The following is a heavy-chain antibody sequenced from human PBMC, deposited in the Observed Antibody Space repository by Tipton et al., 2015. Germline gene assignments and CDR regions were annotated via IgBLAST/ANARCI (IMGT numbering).Heavy chain of an antibody. V-gene: IGHV4-59*12. D-gene: IGHD3-16*01. CDR3: ARIRGRYVLDH. CDR1: GGSISSYY. CDR2: ISYSGTT. J-gene: IGHJ4*02. Sequence: TLSLTCTVSGGSISSYYWSWIRQPPGKGLEWIGYISYSGTTNYNPSLKSRVTISVDTSKNQFFLRVTSVTAADTAVYYCARIRGRYVLDHWGQGTLVTVSS.